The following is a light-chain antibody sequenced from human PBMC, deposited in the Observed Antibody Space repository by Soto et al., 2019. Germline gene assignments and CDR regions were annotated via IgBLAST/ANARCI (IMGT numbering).Light chain of an antibody. CDR2: EVT. CDR1: SSDVGGYNF. V-gene: IGLV2-8*01. CDR3: SSFAGSNNRYV. Sequence: QSALTQPPSASGSPGQSVTISCTGTSSDVGGYNFVSWHQQHPGEAPKLIIYEVTKRPSGVPDRFSGSKSGNTASLTVSGLQTEDEADYYCSSFAGSNNRYVFGTGTKLTVL. J-gene: IGLJ1*01.